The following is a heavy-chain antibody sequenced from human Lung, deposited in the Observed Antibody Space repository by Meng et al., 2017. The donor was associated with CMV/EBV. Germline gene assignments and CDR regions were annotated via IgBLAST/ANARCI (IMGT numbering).Heavy chain of an antibody. Sequence: QVPLVQPGSELKKPGSSVKVSCEASGYTFSRYSMHWVRQAPGQGLEWMGWINTDTGKPMCAQGFTGRFVFSLDTSVRTAYLQISSLKAEDTAVYYCARDRGSSGWSNWFDPWGQGTLVTVSS. CDR2: INTDTGKP. CDR1: GYTFSRYS. V-gene: IGHV7-4-1*02. J-gene: IGHJ5*02. CDR3: ARDRGSSGWSNWFDP. D-gene: IGHD6-13*01.